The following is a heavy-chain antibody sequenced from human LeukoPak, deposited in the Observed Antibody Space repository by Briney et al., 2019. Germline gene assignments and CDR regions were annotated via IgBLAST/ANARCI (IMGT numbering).Heavy chain of an antibody. D-gene: IGHD2-2*02. V-gene: IGHV3-43*01. J-gene: IGHJ4*02. CDR2: ISWDGGST. Sequence: GGSLRLSCAASVFTFDDYTMHWVRQAPGKGLEWVSLISWDGGSTYYADSVKGRFTISRDNSKNSLYLQMNSLRTEDTALYYCAKGVNQLLYAHFDYWGQGTLVTVSS. CDR3: AKGVNQLLYAHFDY. CDR1: VFTFDDYT.